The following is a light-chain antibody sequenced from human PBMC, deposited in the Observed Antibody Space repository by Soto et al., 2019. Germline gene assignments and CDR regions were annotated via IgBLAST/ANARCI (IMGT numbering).Light chain of an antibody. CDR1: SSDFGSYNL. CDR2: EGS. V-gene: IGLV2-23*01. J-gene: IGLJ1*01. CDR3: CSYAGSSTLYV. Sequence: QSALTQPASVSGSPGQSITISCTGTSSDFGSYNLVSWYQQHPGKAPKLMIYEGSKRPSGVSNRFSGPKSGNTASLTISGLQAEDEADYYCCSYAGSSTLYVFGTGTKVTVL.